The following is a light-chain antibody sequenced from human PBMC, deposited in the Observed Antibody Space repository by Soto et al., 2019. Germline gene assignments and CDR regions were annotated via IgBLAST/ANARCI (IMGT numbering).Light chain of an antibody. CDR1: QSINRH. V-gene: IGKV3-11*01. CDR2: DAS. Sequence: EIVLTQSPATLSLSPGERATLSCRASQSINRHLAWYQQKPGQAPRLLILDASDRATGIPARFSGSGSETYFTLTISSLEPEDFAVYYCQQRSNWPPVTFGGGTKVEIK. CDR3: QQRSNWPPVT. J-gene: IGKJ4*01.